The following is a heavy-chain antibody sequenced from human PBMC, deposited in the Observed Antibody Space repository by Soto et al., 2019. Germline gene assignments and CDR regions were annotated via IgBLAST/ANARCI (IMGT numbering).Heavy chain of an antibody. CDR1: GFTFDDYA. J-gene: IGHJ5*02. CDR2: ISWNSGSI. Sequence: LRLSCAASGFTFDDYAMHWVRQAPGKGLEWVSGISWNSGSIGYADSVKGRFTISRDNAKNSLYLQMNSLRAEDTALYYCAKAGGYCSGGSCHWGWFDPWGQGTLVTVYS. CDR3: AKAGGYCSGGSCHWGWFDP. V-gene: IGHV3-9*01. D-gene: IGHD2-15*01.